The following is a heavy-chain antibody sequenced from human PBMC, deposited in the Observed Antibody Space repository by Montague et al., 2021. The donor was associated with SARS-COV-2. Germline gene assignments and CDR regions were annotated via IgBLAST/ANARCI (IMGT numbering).Heavy chain of an antibody. CDR1: GFTFGDYA. Sequence: SLKLSCAASGFTFGDYAMHRVRQPPGKGPEWVSGISWKSDSIGYADSVKGRFTISRDNAKNSLYLQMNNLRAEDTALYYCAKRQANAGWFGFDYWGQGTRVIVSS. D-gene: IGHD3-10*01. V-gene: IGHV3-9*01. CDR3: AKRQANAGWFGFDY. J-gene: IGHJ4*02. CDR2: ISWKSDSI.